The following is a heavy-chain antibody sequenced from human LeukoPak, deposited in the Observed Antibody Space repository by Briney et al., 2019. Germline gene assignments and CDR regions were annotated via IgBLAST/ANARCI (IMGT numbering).Heavy chain of an antibody. D-gene: IGHD6-25*01. CDR2: ISGSGGST. J-gene: IGHJ4*02. CDR3: AKGGRHIPAAYEY. Sequence: GGSLRLSCAPSQFIFSNYAISWVPHAPGEGLEWVSRISGSGGSTYYAGSVKGRFTISRDNSTNSLSLQRQSLRAGDTAVYFCAKGGRHIPAAYEYWGQGALVTVSS. V-gene: IGHV3-23*01. CDR1: QFIFSNYA.